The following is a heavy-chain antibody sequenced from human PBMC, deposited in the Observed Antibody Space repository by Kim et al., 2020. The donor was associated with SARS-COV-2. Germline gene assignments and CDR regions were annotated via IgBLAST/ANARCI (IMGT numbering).Heavy chain of an antibody. Sequence: GGSLRLSCAASEFTFRSTHWMNWVRQAPGKGLEWVANINGDGSEKNYVDSVKGRFTISRDNARYSLYLQMNSLRVEDTAVYYCYPGHYSNYWGQGTLVTV. CDR2: INGDGSEK. CDR1: EFTFRSTHW. V-gene: IGHV3-7*01. J-gene: IGHJ4*02. CDR3: YPGHYSNY.